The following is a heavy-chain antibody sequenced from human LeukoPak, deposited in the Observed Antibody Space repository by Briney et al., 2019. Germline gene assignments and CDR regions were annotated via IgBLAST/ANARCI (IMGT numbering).Heavy chain of an antibody. V-gene: IGHV3-23*01. CDR2: ISGSGGST. Sequence: GGSLRLSCAVSGFTFSTYAMSWVRQAPGKGLEWVSTISGSGGSTYYADSVKGRFTISRDNSKNTLYLQMNSLRAEDTAIYYCAKVQDYDILTGYYIAGGYFDYWGQGALVTVSS. J-gene: IGHJ4*02. CDR3: AKVQDYDILTGYYIAGGYFDY. CDR1: GFTFSTYA. D-gene: IGHD3-9*01.